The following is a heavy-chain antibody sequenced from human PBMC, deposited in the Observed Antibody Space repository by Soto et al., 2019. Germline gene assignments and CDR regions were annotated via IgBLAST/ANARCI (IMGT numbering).Heavy chain of an antibody. D-gene: IGHD6-13*01. V-gene: IGHV3-21*01. CDR3: TRDASRDSSARGWFDP. CDR2: ISSNSAYI. Sequence: GGSLILSCAASGFTFLSFTMNWVRQAPGKGLEWVSTISSNSAYIYYTDALRGRFTISRDNAKNSLHLQMNSLRAEDKAVYYCTRDASRDSSARGWFDPWGPGNLVTVSS. J-gene: IGHJ5*02. CDR1: GFTFLSFT.